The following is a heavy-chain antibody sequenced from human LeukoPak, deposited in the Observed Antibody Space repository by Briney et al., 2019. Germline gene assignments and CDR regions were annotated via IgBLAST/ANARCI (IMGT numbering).Heavy chain of an antibody. CDR1: GFTFSNYW. Sequence: GSLRLSCAASGFTFSNYWMSWVRQAPGKGLEWVANIKEDGSEKYYVDSVKGRFTISRDNARDSLYLQMNSLRAEDTAVYYCASGRQLGYWGQGTLVTVSS. V-gene: IGHV3-7*01. J-gene: IGHJ4*02. CDR2: IKEDGSEK. D-gene: IGHD6-13*01. CDR3: ASGRQLGY.